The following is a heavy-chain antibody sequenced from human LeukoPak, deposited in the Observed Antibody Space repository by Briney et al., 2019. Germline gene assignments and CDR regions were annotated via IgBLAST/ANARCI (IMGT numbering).Heavy chain of an antibody. Sequence: KPSETLSLTCSVFGGSISRYYWSWIRQPPGKGLEWIGYTHYSGSTSYNPSLKSRVIISVDTSKNQLSLKLSSVTAADTAVYYCARDLDNSGWYVFGYWGQGNLVTVSS. CDR2: THYSGST. V-gene: IGHV4-59*01. D-gene: IGHD6-19*01. CDR1: GGSISRYY. CDR3: ARDLDNSGWYVFGY. J-gene: IGHJ4*02.